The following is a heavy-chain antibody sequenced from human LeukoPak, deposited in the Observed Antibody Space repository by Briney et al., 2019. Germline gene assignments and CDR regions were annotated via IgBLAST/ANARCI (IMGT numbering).Heavy chain of an antibody. CDR3: AIDSSGYKGDAFDI. Sequence: SETLSLTCIVSAYSISSGYYWGWIRQPPGKGLEWIGSIYHSESTYYNPSLKSRVTISVDTSKNQFSLKLSSVTAADTAVYYCAIDSSGYKGDAFDIWGQGTMVTVSS. V-gene: IGHV4-38-2*02. D-gene: IGHD3-22*01. CDR2: IYHSEST. CDR1: AYSISSGYY. J-gene: IGHJ3*02.